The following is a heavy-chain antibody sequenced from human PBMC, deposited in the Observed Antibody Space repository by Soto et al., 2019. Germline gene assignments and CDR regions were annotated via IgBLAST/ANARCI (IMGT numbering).Heavy chain of an antibody. CDR3: ARGSYSVAYGMDV. J-gene: IGHJ6*02. CDR2: IWYDGSNK. Sequence: QVQLVESGGGVVQPGRSLRLSCAASGFSFRSFGMHWVRQAPGKGLEWVAVIWYDGSNKYYADSVKGRLTISRDNSKNTLYLQMNSLRAEDTAVYFCARGSYSVAYGMDVWGQGTTVTVPS. D-gene: IGHD1-26*01. CDR1: GFSFRSFG. V-gene: IGHV3-33*01.